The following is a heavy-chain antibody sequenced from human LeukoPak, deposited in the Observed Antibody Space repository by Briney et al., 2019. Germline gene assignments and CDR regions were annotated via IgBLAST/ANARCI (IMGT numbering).Heavy chain of an antibody. CDR3: ARDFRITMTPAGY. Sequence: ASVKVSCKASGYTFATYGISWVRQAPGQGLEWLGWISAYNGNTNYAQKLQGRVTMTTDTSTSTAYMELRSLRSDDTAVYYCARDFRITMTPAGYWGQGTLVTVSS. D-gene: IGHD3-22*01. CDR1: GYTFATYG. CDR2: ISAYNGNT. V-gene: IGHV1-18*01. J-gene: IGHJ4*02.